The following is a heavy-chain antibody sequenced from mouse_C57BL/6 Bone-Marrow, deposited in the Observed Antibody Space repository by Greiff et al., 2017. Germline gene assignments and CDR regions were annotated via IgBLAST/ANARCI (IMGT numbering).Heavy chain of an antibody. CDR3: ASARHFDY. V-gene: IGHV1-7*01. J-gene: IGHJ2*01. CDR1: GYTFTSYW. CDR2: INPSSGYT. Sequence: VQLQQSGAELAKPGASVKLSCTASGYTFTSYWMHWVKQRPGQGLEWIGYINPSSGYTKYNQKFKDKATLTADKSSSTTCMQLSSLTYEDSAVYYCASARHFDYWGQGTTLTVSS.